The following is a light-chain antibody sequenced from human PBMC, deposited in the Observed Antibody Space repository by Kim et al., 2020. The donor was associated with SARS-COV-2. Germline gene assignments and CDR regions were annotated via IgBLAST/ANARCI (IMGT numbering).Light chain of an antibody. CDR2: GAS. J-gene: IGKJ1*01. CDR3: QQYGSSPST. V-gene: IGKV3-20*01. Sequence: SPGERATLSCRASQSVSSKSLACCQQKPGQAPRLLSYGASSRANGIPDRFSGSGSGTDFTLTISRLETEDFAVYYCQQYGSSPSTFGQGTKVYIK. CDR1: QSVSSKS.